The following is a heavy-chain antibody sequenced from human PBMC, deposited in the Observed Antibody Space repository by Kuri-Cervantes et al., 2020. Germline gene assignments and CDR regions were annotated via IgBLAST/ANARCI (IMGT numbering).Heavy chain of an antibody. CDR1: GFTFSTYW. D-gene: IGHD6-6*01. J-gene: IGHJ4*02. CDR3: ASRGHSSSSPVDY. Sequence: GGSLRLSCAASGFTFSTYWMHWVRQAPGKGLEWVSGITGSGYNTYYTDSGMGRFTISRDNFKNTLYLQMNSLRAEDTAVYYCASRGHSSSSPVDYWGQGTLVTVSS. V-gene: IGHV3-23*01. CDR2: ITGSGYNT.